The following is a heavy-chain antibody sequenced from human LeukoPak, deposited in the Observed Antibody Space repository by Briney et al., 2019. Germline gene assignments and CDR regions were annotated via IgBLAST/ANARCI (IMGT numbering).Heavy chain of an antibody. Sequence: GGSLRLSCAASGFTFSYYGMHWVRQAPGKGLEWLAVISADGSIDYYTDSVRGRLTVSRDNSKNTLYLQMNSLRVEDTAVYYCTREGLGTTFSAWFDPWGQGTLVFVSS. D-gene: IGHD1-7*01. CDR2: ISADGSID. CDR1: GFTFSYYG. J-gene: IGHJ5*02. V-gene: IGHV3-33*05. CDR3: TREGLGTTFSAWFDP.